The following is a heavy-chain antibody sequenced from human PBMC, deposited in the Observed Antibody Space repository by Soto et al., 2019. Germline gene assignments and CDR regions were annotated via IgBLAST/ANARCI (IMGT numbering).Heavy chain of an antibody. CDR2: INTNTGNP. D-gene: IGHD2-15*01. V-gene: IGHV7-4-1*01. Sequence: ASVKVSCKASGYTFTSYAMNWVRQAPGQGLEWMGWINTNTGNPTYAQGFTGRFVFSLDTSVSTAYLQICSLKAEDTAVYYCARGLLSRASSYGMDVWGQGTTVTVSS. CDR1: GYTFTSYA. CDR3: ARGLLSRASSYGMDV. J-gene: IGHJ6*02.